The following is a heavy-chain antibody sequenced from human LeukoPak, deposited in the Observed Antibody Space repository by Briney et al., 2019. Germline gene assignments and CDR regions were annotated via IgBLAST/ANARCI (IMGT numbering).Heavy chain of an antibody. Sequence: SETLSLTCAVYGGSFSGYYWSWIRQPPGKGLEWIGEINHSGSTKYYPSLKSRVTISIDTSNKQFSLKLTSATAADTAVYYCARDHTSASYTYYYYYLDVCGKGNPVTVSS. V-gene: IGHV4-34*01. D-gene: IGHD1-26*01. J-gene: IGHJ6*03. CDR1: GGSFSGYY. CDR2: INHSGST. CDR3: ARDHTSASYTYYYYYLDV.